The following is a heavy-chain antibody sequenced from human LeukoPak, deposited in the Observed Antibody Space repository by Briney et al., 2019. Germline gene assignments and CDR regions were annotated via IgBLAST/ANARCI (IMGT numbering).Heavy chain of an antibody. Sequence: GGSLRLSCAASGFTFSSYGMHWVRQAPGKGLEWVAVISYDGINKYYADSVKGRFTISRDNSKNTLYLQMNSLRAEDTAVYYCAKDMTTVISWFDPWGQGTLVTVSS. V-gene: IGHV3-30*18. CDR1: GFTFSSYG. J-gene: IGHJ5*02. D-gene: IGHD4-11*01. CDR2: ISYDGINK. CDR3: AKDMTTVISWFDP.